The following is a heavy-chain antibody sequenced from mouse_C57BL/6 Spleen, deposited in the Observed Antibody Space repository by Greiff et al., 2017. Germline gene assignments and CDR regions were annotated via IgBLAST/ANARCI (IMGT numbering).Heavy chain of an antibody. V-gene: IGHV1-52*01. CDR2: IDPSDSET. CDR3: ARKGSNSFDY. Sequence: QVQLQQPGAELVRPGSSVKLSCKASGYTFTSYWMHWVKQRPIQGLEWIGNIDPSDSETHSNQKFKDKATLTVDKSSSAAYMQLSSLTSEDSAVYYCARKGSNSFDYWGQGTTLTVSS. J-gene: IGHJ2*01. D-gene: IGHD2-5*01. CDR1: GYTFTSYW.